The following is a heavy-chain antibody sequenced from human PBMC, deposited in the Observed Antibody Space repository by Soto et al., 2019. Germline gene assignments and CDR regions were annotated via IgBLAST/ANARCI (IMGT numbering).Heavy chain of an antibody. J-gene: IGHJ4*02. CDR3: ARGLGLDIDY. V-gene: IGHV3-30-3*01. CDR2: ISYDGSNK. CDR1: GFTFSSYA. Sequence: QVQLVESGGGVVQPGRSLRLSCAASGFTFSSYAMHWVRQAPGKGLDWVAVISYDGSNKYYADSVKGRFTISRDNSKNTLYLQMNSLISEDTAVYYCARGLGLDIDYWGQGTLDTVSS. D-gene: IGHD3-16*01.